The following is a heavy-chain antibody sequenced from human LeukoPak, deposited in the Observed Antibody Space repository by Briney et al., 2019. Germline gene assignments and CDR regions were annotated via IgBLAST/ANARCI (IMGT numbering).Heavy chain of an antibody. CDR3: ARLASGSYGPLTPFDY. V-gene: IGHV4/OR15-8*02. Sequence: SETLSLTCGVSGGSISGTNWWSWVRQPPGQGLEWIGKISLAGQTNYNPSLNGRVTMSLDKSSNQLSLHLTSVTAADTAVYYSARLASGSYGPLTPFDYWGQGTLVTVSS. CDR2: ISLAGQT. J-gene: IGHJ4*02. CDR1: GGSISGTNW. D-gene: IGHD1-26*01.